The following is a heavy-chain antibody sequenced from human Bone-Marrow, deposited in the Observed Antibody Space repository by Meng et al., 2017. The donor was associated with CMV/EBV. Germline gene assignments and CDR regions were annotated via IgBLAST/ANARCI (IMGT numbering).Heavy chain of an antibody. D-gene: IGHD3-10*01. Sequence: GSLRLSCTVSGGSISSYYWSWIRQPPGKGLEWIGYIYYSGSTNYNPSLKSRVTISVDTSKNQFSLKLSSVTAADTAVYYCARLWFGGTMDVWGQGTTVTVSS. J-gene: IGHJ6*02. V-gene: IGHV4-59*01. CDR2: IYYSGST. CDR3: ARLWFGGTMDV. CDR1: GGSISSYY.